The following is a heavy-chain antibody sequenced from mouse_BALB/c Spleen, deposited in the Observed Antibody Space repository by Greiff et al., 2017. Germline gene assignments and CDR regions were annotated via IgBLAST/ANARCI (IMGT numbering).Heavy chain of an antibody. Sequence: EVKLMESGGGLVKPGGSLKLSCAASGFAFSSYDMSWVRQTPEKRLEWVAYISSGGGSTYYPDTVKGRFTISRDNAKNTLYLQMSSLKSEDTAMYYCARQRLTPFAYWGQGTLVTVSA. V-gene: IGHV5-12-1*01. J-gene: IGHJ3*01. D-gene: IGHD3-2*02. CDR1: GFAFSSYD. CDR2: ISSGGGST. CDR3: ARQRLTPFAY.